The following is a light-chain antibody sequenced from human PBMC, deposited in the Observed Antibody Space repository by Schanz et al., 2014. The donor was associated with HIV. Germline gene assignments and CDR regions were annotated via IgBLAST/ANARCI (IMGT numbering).Light chain of an antibody. J-gene: IGLJ3*02. CDR1: SGSVSTSYY. V-gene: IGLV8-61*01. CDR2: NTK. CDR3: VLYMGSGIWV. Sequence: QTVVTQEPSFSVSPGGKVTLTCGLSSGSVSTSYYPIWYQQTPGQAPRTLIYNTKTRFSGVPDRFSGSILGNKAALTITGAQADDESDYYCVLYMGSGIWVFGGGTKLTVL.